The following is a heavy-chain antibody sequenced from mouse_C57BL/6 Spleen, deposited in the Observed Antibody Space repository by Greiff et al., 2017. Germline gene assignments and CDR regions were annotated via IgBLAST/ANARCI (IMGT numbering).Heavy chain of an antibody. J-gene: IGHJ4*01. CDR2: IWWDDDK. Sequence: QVTLKVSGPGILQPSQTLSLTCSFSGFSLSTFGMGVGWIRQPSGKGLEWLAHIWWDDDKYYNPALKSRLTISKDTSKNQVFLKIANVDTADTATYYCARSPRSVVADYYAMDYWGQGTSVTGSS. V-gene: IGHV8-8*01. D-gene: IGHD1-1*01. CDR1: GFSLSTFGMG. CDR3: ARSPRSVVADYYAMDY.